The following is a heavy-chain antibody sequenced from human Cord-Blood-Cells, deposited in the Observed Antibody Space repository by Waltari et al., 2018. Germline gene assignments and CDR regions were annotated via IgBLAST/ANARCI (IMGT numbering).Heavy chain of an antibody. D-gene: IGHD3-10*01. CDR2: IYPGDSDT. Sequence: EVQLVQSGAEVKKPGASLKISCKASGYSFTSYCIGWVRQMPGKGLEWMGIIYPGDSDTRYSPSFQGQVTISADKYISTAYLQWSSLKASDTAMYYCARRGLRLWFRELGAFDIWGQGTMVTVSS. V-gene: IGHV5-51*01. CDR3: ARRGLRLWFRELGAFDI. CDR1: GYSFTSYC. J-gene: IGHJ3*02.